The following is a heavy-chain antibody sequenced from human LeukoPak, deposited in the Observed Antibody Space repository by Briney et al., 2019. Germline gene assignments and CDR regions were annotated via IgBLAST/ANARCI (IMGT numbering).Heavy chain of an antibody. J-gene: IGHJ5*02. V-gene: IGHV3-7*05. Sequence: PGGSPRLSCAASEFTFSSYWMSWVRQAPGKGLEWVANIKQDGSEKYYVDSVKGRFTISRDNAKNSLYLQMNSLRAEDTAVYYCARSSIAARGWFDPWGQGTLVTVSS. CDR2: IKQDGSEK. CDR3: ARSSIAARGWFDP. D-gene: IGHD6-6*01. CDR1: EFTFSSYW.